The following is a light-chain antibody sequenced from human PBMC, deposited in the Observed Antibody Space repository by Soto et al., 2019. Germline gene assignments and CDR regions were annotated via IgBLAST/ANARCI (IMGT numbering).Light chain of an antibody. V-gene: IGKV1-5*01. Sequence: IQLTQSPSSLSASVGYRVTITCRASQSISSWLAWYQQKPGKAPKLLIYDASSLESGVPSRFSGSGSGTAFTLTISSLQPDDFATYYCQKYNSYPWKFGQGTKVDIK. CDR3: QKYNSYPWK. CDR1: QSISSW. J-gene: IGKJ1*01. CDR2: DAS.